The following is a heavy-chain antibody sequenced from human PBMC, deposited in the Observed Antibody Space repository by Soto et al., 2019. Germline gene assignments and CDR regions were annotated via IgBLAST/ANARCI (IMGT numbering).Heavy chain of an antibody. V-gene: IGHV4-30-4*01. J-gene: IGHJ4*02. D-gene: IGHD2-8*01. CDR1: VVSISNGDYY. Sequence: PSETLSVTCTISVVSISNGDYYWNWIRQTPGKGLEWIGYIYNGGPTYYNPSLESRLSLSVDTSGNQLSLRLSSVTAADTAIYYCARSLEYGIPFDKWGQGTLVTVSS. CDR3: ARSLEYGIPFDK. CDR2: IYNGGPT.